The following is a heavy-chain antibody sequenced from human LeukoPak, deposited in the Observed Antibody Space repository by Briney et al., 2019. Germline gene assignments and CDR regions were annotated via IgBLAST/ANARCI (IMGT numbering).Heavy chain of an antibody. CDR2: KRFEGNIT. CDR3: AKEGRRGFGELIYIAY. V-gene: IGHV3-30*02. CDR1: GFTFSSYG. J-gene: IGHJ4*02. D-gene: IGHD3-10*01. Sequence: GGSLRLSCAASGFTFSSYGMSWVRQTPGKGLEWVAFKRFEGNITYFAHSVRGRFTISRDNSKTTAYLQMDSLRLDDSAVYYCAKEGRRGFGELIYIAYWGQGTLVTVSS.